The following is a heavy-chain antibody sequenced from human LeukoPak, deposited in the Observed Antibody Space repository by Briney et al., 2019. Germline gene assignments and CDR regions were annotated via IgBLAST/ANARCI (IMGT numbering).Heavy chain of an antibody. Sequence: ASVKVSCKSSGYTFTSYDINWVRQATGQGLEWMGWMNPNSGNTGYAQKFQGRVTMTRNTSISTAYMGLSSLRSEDTAVYYCARAIDYGYPGGYWGQGTLVTVSS. V-gene: IGHV1-8*01. CDR2: MNPNSGNT. D-gene: IGHD4-17*01. CDR1: GYTFTSYD. CDR3: ARAIDYGYPGGY. J-gene: IGHJ4*02.